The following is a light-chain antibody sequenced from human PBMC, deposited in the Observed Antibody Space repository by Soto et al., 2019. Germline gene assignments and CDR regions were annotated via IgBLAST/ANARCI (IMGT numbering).Light chain of an antibody. V-gene: IGKV3-11*01. CDR2: DAS. CDR1: QSVSSY. J-gene: IGKJ2*01. CDR3: QQHSNSYT. Sequence: EIVLTQSPATLSLSPGERATLSCRASQSVSSYLAWYQQNPGQAPRLLIYDASNRATGIPARFSGSGSGTDFTLPISSLEPEDFAVYYCQQHSNSYTFGQGTKLEIK.